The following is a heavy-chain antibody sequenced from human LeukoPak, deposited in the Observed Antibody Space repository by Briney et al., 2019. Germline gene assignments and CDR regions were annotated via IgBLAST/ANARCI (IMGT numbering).Heavy chain of an antibody. CDR3: AVVTYYYDSSGYYSYYFDY. CDR2: INPSGGST. CDR1: GYTFTSYY. D-gene: IGHD3-22*01. J-gene: IGHJ4*02. V-gene: IGHV1-46*01. Sequence: ASVKVSCKASGYTFTSYYIHWVRQAPGQGLEWMGKINPSGGSTNYAQKFQGRVTMTRDTSTSTAYMELSSLRSEDTAVYYCAVVTYYYDSSGYYSYYFDYWGQGTLVTVSS.